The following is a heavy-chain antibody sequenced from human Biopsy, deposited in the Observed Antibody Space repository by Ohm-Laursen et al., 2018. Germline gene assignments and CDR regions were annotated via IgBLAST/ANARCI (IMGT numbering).Heavy chain of an antibody. CDR3: AKDVRVKVQLDGMDV. V-gene: IGHV3-9*01. CDR1: GFTFSRFW. D-gene: IGHD1-1*01. J-gene: IGHJ6*02. CDR2: ISWHSGGR. Sequence: SLRLSCAASGFTFSRFWIHWVRQAPGKGLEWVSGISWHSGGRGYADSVKGRFTISRDNAKKLLYLQMNSLRAEDTALYYCAKDVRVKVQLDGMDVWGQGTTVTVSS.